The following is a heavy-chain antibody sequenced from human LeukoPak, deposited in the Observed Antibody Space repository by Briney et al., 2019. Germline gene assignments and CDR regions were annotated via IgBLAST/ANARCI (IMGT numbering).Heavy chain of an antibody. CDR2: IYYSGST. V-gene: IGHV4-39*01. CDR1: GGSISSSSYY. D-gene: IGHD5-24*01. Sequence: PSETLSLTCTVSGGSISSSSYYWGWIRQPPGKGLEWIGSIYYSGSTNYNPSLKSRVTISVDTSKNQFSLKLSSVTAADTAVYYCARHVRRDGYSYYYYYYMDVWGKGTTVTVSS. CDR3: ARHVRRDGYSYYYYYYMDV. J-gene: IGHJ6*03.